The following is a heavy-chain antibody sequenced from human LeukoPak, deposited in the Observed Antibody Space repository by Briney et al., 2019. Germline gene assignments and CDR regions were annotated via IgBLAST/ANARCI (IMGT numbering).Heavy chain of an antibody. Sequence: GGSLRLSCAASGFTVSSNYMSWVRQAPGKGLEWVSVIYSGGSTYYADSVKGRFTISRDNSKNTLYLQMNSLRAEDTAVYYCARVVSGLRNNYYYYYMDVWGKGTTVTVSS. CDR1: GFTVSSNY. J-gene: IGHJ6*03. CDR3: ARVVSGLRNNYYYYYMDV. V-gene: IGHV3-53*01. CDR2: IYSGGST. D-gene: IGHD4-17*01.